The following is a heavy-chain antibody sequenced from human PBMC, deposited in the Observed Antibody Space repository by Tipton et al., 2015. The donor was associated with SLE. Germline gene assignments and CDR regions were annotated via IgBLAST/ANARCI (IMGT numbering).Heavy chain of an antibody. CDR2: IYSGGST. D-gene: IGHD3-3*01. V-gene: IGHV3-53*01. CDR3: ARDFWSGKFDY. Sequence: SLRLSCAASGFTVSSNYMSWVRQAPGKGLEWVSVIYSGGSTYYADAVKGRFTISRDNAKNSLYLQMNSLRAEDTAVYYCARDFWSGKFDYWGQGTLVTVAS. J-gene: IGHJ4*02. CDR1: GFTVSSNY.